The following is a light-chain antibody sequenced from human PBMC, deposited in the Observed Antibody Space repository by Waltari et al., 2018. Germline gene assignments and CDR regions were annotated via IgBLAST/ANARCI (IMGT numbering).Light chain of an antibody. J-gene: IGKJ2*01. CDR1: QSVLYSSNNKNY. Sequence: DIVMTQSPDSLAVSLGERATINCKSSQSVLYSSNNKNYLAWYQQKPGQPPKLLIYWASTRESGVPDRFSGSGSVTDFTLTISRLQAEDVAVYYCQQYYITPYTFGQGTKLEIK. CDR2: WAS. CDR3: QQYYITPYT. V-gene: IGKV4-1*01.